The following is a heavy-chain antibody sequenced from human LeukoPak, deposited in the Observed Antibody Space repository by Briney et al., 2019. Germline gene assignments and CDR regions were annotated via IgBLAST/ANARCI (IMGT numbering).Heavy chain of an antibody. D-gene: IGHD6-19*01. CDR2: INPSGGST. CDR1: GYTFTSYY. CDR3: ARGNPIAVAVRDAFDI. Sequence: ASVKVSCKASGYTFTSYYMHWVRQAPGQGLEWMGIINPSGGSTSYAQKFQGRVAMTRDTSTSTVYMELSSLRSEDTAVYYCARGNPIAVAVRDAFDIWGQGTMVTVSS. V-gene: IGHV1-46*01. J-gene: IGHJ3*02.